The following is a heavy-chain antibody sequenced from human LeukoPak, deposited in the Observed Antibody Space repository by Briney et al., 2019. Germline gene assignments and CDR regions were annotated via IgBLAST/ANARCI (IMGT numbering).Heavy chain of an antibody. V-gene: IGHV4-59*08. CDR3: ARHVAYTSMFDY. D-gene: IGHD5-18*01. J-gene: IGHJ4*02. Sequence: PSETLSLTCTVSGGSISSHYWSWLRQPPGKGLEWIGYIYYSGNTNYNPSLKSRVTISVDTSKDQFSLRLTSVTAADTAVYYCARHVAYTSMFDYWGQGTLVTVSS. CDR1: GGSISSHY. CDR2: IYYSGNT.